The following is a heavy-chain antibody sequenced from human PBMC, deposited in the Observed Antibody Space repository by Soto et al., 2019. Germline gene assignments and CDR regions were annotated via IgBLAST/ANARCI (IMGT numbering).Heavy chain of an antibody. V-gene: IGHV3-53*01. CDR2: IYSGGST. CDR1: GFTVSSNY. Sequence: GGSLRLSCAASGFTVSSNYMSWVRQAPGKGLEWVSVIYSGGSTYYADSVKGRFTISRDNSKNTLYLQMNSLRAEDTAVYYCARGAEGRLRPFHWGQGTLVTVSS. J-gene: IGHJ4*02. CDR3: ARGAEGRLRPFH. D-gene: IGHD4-17*01.